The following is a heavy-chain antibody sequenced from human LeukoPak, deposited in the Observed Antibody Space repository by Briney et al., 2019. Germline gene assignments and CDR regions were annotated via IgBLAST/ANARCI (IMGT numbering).Heavy chain of an antibody. J-gene: IGHJ4*02. CDR3: ARVPREYSYGIYDY. CDR2: INPNSGGT. CDR1: GYTFTGYY. V-gene: IGHV1-2*06. D-gene: IGHD5-18*01. Sequence: ASVKVSCKASGYTFTGYYMHWVRQAPGQGLEWVGRINPNSGGTNYAQKFQGRVTMTRDTSISTAYMELSRLRSDDTAVYYCARVPREYSYGIYDYWGQGTLVTVSS.